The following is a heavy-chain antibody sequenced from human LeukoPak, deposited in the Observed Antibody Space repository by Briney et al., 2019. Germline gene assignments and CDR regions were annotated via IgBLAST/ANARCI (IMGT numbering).Heavy chain of an antibody. J-gene: IGHJ4*02. CDR2: VFYSGST. V-gene: IGHV4-59*01. CDR3: ARGTRRYYDGSGYYYGEFDY. CDR1: DDSIKNYF. Sequence: SETLSLTCTVSDDSIKNYFWTWIRQSPGKGPEWIGYVFYSGSTSYNPSLRGRLTMSVDTSKSQFSLNLESVTAADTAVYYCARGTRRYYDGSGYYYGEFDYWGQGILVTVSS. D-gene: IGHD3-22*01.